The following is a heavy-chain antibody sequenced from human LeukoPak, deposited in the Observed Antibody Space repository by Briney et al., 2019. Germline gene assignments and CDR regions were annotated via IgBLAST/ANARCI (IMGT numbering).Heavy chain of an antibody. J-gene: IGHJ4*02. CDR3: ARLRYFDWLEDYFDY. Sequence: SETLSLTCTVSGGSISSSSYYWGWIRQPPGKGLEWIGSIYYSGSTYYNPSLKSRVTISVDTSKNQFSLKLSSVTAADTAVYYCARLRYFDWLEDYFDYWGQGTLVTVSS. CDR1: GGSISSSSYY. CDR2: IYYSGST. V-gene: IGHV4-39*01. D-gene: IGHD3-9*01.